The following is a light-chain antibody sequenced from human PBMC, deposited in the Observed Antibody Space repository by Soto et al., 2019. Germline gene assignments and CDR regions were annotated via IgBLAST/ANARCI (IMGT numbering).Light chain of an antibody. J-gene: IGKJ1*01. Sequence: IQMTQSPSSLSASVRGRVTITCRASQDIGNDLGWYQQKPGKAPNLLIYAASSLRSGVPSRFSGSGSGTDFTLAISSLQPEDSATYYCLQDINYPWTFGQGTKVDIK. CDR3: LQDINYPWT. CDR2: AAS. CDR1: QDIGND. V-gene: IGKV1-6*02.